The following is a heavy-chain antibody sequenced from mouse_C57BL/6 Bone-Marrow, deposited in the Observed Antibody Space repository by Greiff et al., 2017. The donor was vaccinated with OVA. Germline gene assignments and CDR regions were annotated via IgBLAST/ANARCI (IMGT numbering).Heavy chain of an antibody. J-gene: IGHJ1*03. Sequence: VQLQQPGAELVMPGASVKLSCKASGYTFTSYWMHWVKQRPGQGLEWIGEMDPSDSYTNYNQNFKGKSTLTVDKSSSTAYMQISSLTSEETAVYYCARRTAYWYFDFWGRGTGVTVTA. V-gene: IGHV1-69*01. CDR3: ARRTAYWYFDF. D-gene: IGHD6-1*01. CDR2: MDPSDSYT. CDR1: GYTFTSYW.